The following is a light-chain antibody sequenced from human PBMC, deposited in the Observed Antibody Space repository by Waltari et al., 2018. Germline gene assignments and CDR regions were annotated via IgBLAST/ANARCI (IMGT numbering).Light chain of an antibody. Sequence: QSALTQPASVSGSPGQSITISCTGITSDVETFTLVSWYQQYPGKAPKLIIFEGNKRPSRVSNRFSGSKSGNTASLTISGLQTEDEADYFCCAYAGNSVFGTGTKVTVL. CDR1: TSDVETFTL. CDR3: CAYAGNSV. J-gene: IGLJ1*01. V-gene: IGLV2-23*01. CDR2: EGN.